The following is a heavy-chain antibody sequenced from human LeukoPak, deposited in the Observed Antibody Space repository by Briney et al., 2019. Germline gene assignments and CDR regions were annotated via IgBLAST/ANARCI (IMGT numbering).Heavy chain of an antibody. V-gene: IGHV3-7*01. CDR1: GFSFCNHW. CDR3: ARDTWCRNGDSWSGYIDY. CDR2: IKQDGSAK. D-gene: IGHD5-24*01. Sequence: GGSLRLSCAASGFSFCNHWMSWVRQAPGKGLEWVAHIKQDGSAKYYVDSVKGRFTISRDNTKNSLSLQMDSLRAEDTALYYCARDTWCRNGDSWSGYIDYWGQGTPVTVSS. J-gene: IGHJ4*02.